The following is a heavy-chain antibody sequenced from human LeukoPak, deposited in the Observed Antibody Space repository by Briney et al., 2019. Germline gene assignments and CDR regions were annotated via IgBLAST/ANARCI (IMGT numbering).Heavy chain of an antibody. D-gene: IGHD3-3*01. CDR2: VYYTGST. J-gene: IGHJ5*01. CDR1: GGSISSYY. CDR3: ARMPGLLSPYFDS. V-gene: IGHV4-59*01. Sequence: PSETLSLTCTVSGGSISSYYWNWIRQPPGKGLEWIGYVYYTGSTYYNPSLRSRVSISEDRAKNQLSLKMSSVTAADTAMYYCARMPGLLSPYFDSWGLGTLVTVSS.